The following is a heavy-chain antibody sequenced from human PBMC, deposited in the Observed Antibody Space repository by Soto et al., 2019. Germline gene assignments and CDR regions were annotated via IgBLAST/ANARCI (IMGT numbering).Heavy chain of an antibody. D-gene: IGHD1-26*01. V-gene: IGHV3-30-3*01. CDR1: GFTFSSYA. CDR2: ISYDGSNK. Sequence: QVQLVESGGGVVQPGRSLRLSCAASGFTFSSYAMHWVRQAPGKGLEWVAVISYDGSNKYYADSVKGRFTISRDNSKNTLYLQMNSLRAEDTAVYYCARERSGEYYYGMDVWDQGTTVTVSS. J-gene: IGHJ6*02. CDR3: ARERSGEYYYGMDV.